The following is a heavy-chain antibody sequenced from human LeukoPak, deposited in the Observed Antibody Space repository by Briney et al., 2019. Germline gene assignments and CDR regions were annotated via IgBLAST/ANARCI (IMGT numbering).Heavy chain of an antibody. CDR3: ARDPPRHYDILTGYGDY. Sequence: ASVNVSCKASGYTFTSYGISWVRQAPGQGLEWMGWISAYNGNTNYAQKLQGRVTMTTDTSTSTAYMELRSLRSDDTAVYYCARDPPRHYDILTGYGDYWGQGTLVTVSS. V-gene: IGHV1-18*01. CDR2: ISAYNGNT. D-gene: IGHD3-9*01. J-gene: IGHJ4*02. CDR1: GYTFTSYG.